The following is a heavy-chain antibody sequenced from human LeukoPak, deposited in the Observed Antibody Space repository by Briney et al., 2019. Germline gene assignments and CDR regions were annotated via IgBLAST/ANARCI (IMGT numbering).Heavy chain of an antibody. D-gene: IGHD5-18*01. CDR3: ARGRGYSYDTDY. CDR1: GFTFSSYS. CDR2: ISSSGSTI. J-gene: IGHJ4*02. V-gene: IGHV3-48*01. Sequence: GGSLRLSCAASGFTFSSYSMKWVRQAPGKGLEWVSYISSSGSTIYYAESVKGRLTISRDNAKNSLYLQMNSLRAEDTAVYYCARGRGYSYDTDYWGQGTLVTVSS.